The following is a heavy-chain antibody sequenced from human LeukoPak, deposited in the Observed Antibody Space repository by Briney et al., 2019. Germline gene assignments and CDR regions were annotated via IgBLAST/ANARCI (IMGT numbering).Heavy chain of an antibody. J-gene: IGHJ3*02. D-gene: IGHD3-22*01. Sequence: EASVKVSCKASGYTFTKYDISWVRQAPGQGLEWMGWISAYNGNTNYAQKLQGRVTMTTDTSTSTAYMELRSLRSDDTAVYYCARDRITMIVDDPSNAFDIWGQGTMVTVSS. CDR3: ARDRITMIVDDPSNAFDI. CDR2: ISAYNGNT. CDR1: GYTFTKYD. V-gene: IGHV1-18*01.